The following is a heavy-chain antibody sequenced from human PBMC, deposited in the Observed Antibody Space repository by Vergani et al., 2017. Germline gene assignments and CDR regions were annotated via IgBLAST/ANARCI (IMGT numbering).Heavy chain of an antibody. CDR3: ARDGVGGGWFDP. Sequence: QVQLQQWGAGLLKPSETLSLTCAVYGGSFSGYYWSWIRQPPGKGLEWIGEINHSGSTNYNPSLKSRVTISVDTSKNQCSLKLSSVTAADTAVYYCARDGVGGGWFDPWGQGTLVTVSS. CDR2: INHSGST. D-gene: IGHD1-26*01. J-gene: IGHJ5*02. CDR1: GGSFSGYY. V-gene: IGHV4-34*01.